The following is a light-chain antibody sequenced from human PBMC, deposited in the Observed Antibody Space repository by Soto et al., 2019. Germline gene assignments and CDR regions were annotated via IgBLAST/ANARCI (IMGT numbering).Light chain of an antibody. J-gene: IGKJ1*01. CDR3: QQYNSYPWT. Sequence: DIQMTQSPSSLSASVGDRVTITCRASQSFSTWLAWYQQKPGKVPKLLIYDASSLESGVPSRFSGSGSGTEFTLTISSLQPDDFATYYCQQYNSYPWTFGQGTRWIS. V-gene: IGKV1-5*01. CDR1: QSFSTW. CDR2: DAS.